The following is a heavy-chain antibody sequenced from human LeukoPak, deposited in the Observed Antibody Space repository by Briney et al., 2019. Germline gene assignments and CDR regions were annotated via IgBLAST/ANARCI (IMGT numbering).Heavy chain of an antibody. Sequence: ASVKVSCKASGYTFTGYYIHWVRQAPGQGLEWMGWINPNSGGTNYAQKFQGRVTMTRDTSISTAYMELSRLRSDDTAVYYCARLTNTVIEYWGQGTLVTVSS. D-gene: IGHD4-17*01. CDR1: GYTFTGYY. J-gene: IGHJ4*02. V-gene: IGHV1-2*02. CDR2: INPNSGGT. CDR3: ARLTNTVIEY.